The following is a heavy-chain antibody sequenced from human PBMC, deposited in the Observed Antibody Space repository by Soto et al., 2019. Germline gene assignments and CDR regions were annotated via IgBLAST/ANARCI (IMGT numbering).Heavy chain of an antibody. Sequence: GWSLRLSCAASGFIFSNHAMHWVRQAPGKGLEWVAVISYDGNNKYYADSVKGRFTVSRDKSKNTLFLQMDSLRTEETAVFYCAGKTSGCMDYWGQGTLVTVSS. CDR3: AGKTSGCMDY. D-gene: IGHD3-10*01. CDR1: GFIFSNHA. V-gene: IGHV3-30-3*01. J-gene: IGHJ4*02. CDR2: ISYDGNNK.